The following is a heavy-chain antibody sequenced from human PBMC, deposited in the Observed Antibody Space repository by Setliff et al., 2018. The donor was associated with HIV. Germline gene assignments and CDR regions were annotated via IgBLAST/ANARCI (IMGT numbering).Heavy chain of an antibody. D-gene: IGHD5-12*01. J-gene: IGHJ3*02. Sequence: KPSETLSLTCTVSGDSITSGGYFWTWIRQHPGKGLEWIGHIYYSGSTYYNPSLKSRVTISVDTSKNQFSLKLSSVTAADTAVYYCARDGYNYYAFDIWGQGTMVTVS. CDR1: GDSITSGGYF. V-gene: IGHV4-31*03. CDR3: ARDGYNYYAFDI. CDR2: IYYSGST.